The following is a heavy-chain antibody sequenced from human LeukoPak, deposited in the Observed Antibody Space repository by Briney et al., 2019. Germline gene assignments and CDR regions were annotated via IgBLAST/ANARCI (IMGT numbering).Heavy chain of an antibody. J-gene: IGHJ4*02. CDR1: GYTFTTYF. CDR3: ARGAEYYDNSGYSKGVDY. Sequence: ASVKVSCKASGYTFTTYFMHWVRQAPGQGLEWMAIINPSGGTTTYTQKFQGRVTMTRDTSTSTVYMELSSLRSEDTAVYYCARGAEYYDNSGYSKGVDYWGQGTLVTVSS. V-gene: IGHV1-46*01. CDR2: INPSGGTT. D-gene: IGHD3-22*01.